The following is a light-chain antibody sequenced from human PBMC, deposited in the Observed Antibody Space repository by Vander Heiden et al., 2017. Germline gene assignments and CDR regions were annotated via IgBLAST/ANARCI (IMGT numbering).Light chain of an antibody. CDR3: SSYTSTSTYV. CDR2: DVN. Sequence: QSALAQPASVSGSTGQSLTLSCTGSSSDLGLYHYVSWYQQHPGKAPKLMRYDVNTRPSGFSDCFSGSKSGNTASLTSSGLQAEDEADDYCSSYTSTSTYVFGTGTKVTVL. CDR1: SSDLGLYHY. V-gene: IGLV2-14*03. J-gene: IGLJ1*01.